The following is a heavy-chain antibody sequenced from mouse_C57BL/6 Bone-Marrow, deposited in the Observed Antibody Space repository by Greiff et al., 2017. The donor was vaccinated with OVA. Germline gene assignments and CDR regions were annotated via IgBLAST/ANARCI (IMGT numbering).Heavy chain of an antibody. V-gene: IGHV1-15*01. CDR1: GYTFTDYE. CDR3: THYCSRDY. CDR2: IDPDTGDT. Sequence: VQLQQSGAELVRPGASVTLSCKASGYTFTDYEMHWVKQVPVHGLDWIAVIDPDTGDTAYKQKFKGKAILTADKSASTAYMELRSLTSEDSAAYYCTHYCSRDYWGQGTTLTVSS. D-gene: IGHD1-1*01. J-gene: IGHJ2*01.